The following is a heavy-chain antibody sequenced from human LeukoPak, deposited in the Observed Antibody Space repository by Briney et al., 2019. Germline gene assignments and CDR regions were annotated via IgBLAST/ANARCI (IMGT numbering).Heavy chain of an antibody. Sequence: GGSLRLSCAASGFTFSSYAMSWVRQAPGKGLEWVSAISGSGGSTYYADSVKGRFTISRDNSKNTLYLQVNSLRAEDTAVYYCAKGDTNDYGDYYFDYWGQGTLVTVSS. D-gene: IGHD4-17*01. J-gene: IGHJ4*02. V-gene: IGHV3-23*01. CDR1: GFTFSSYA. CDR3: AKGDTNDYGDYYFDY. CDR2: ISGSGGST.